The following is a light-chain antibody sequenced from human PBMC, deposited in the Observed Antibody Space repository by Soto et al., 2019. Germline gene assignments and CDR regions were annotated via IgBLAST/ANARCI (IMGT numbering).Light chain of an antibody. J-gene: IGLJ1*01. CDR3: CSYTGSTSSYV. V-gene: IGLV2-14*01. Sequence: QSVLTQPASVSGSPGQSITISCTGTSSDVGGYNYVSWYQQLPDKAPKLMIYEVSNRPSGVSDRFSGSKSGNTASLTISGLQPEDEADYYCCSYTGSTSSYVVGTGTKLTVL. CDR1: SSDVGGYNY. CDR2: EVS.